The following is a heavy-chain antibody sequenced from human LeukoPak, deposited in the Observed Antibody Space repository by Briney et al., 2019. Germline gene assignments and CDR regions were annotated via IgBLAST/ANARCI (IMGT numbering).Heavy chain of an antibody. D-gene: IGHD3-9*01. CDR2: IYPGDSYT. J-gene: IGHJ4*02. V-gene: IGHV5-51*01. Sequence: GIIYPGDSYTRYSPSFQGQVPISADKSISTAYLQWSSLKASDTAMYYCAREGGDWYGDYWGQGTLVTVSS. CDR3: AREGGDWYGDY.